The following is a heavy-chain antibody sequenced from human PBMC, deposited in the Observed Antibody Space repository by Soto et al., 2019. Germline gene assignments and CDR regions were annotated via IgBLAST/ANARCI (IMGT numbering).Heavy chain of an antibody. CDR1: GGSISSGGYY. D-gene: IGHD3-3*01. CDR3: ASVDLPSWFDP. J-gene: IGHJ5*02. V-gene: IGHV4-31*03. CDR2: IYYSGST. Sequence: QVQLQESGPGLVKPSQTLSLTCTVSGGSISSGGYYWSWIRQHPGKGLEWIGYIYYSGSTYYNPSRRTXXTXSXGTSKNQFSLKLTSVTAADTAVYHCASVDLPSWFDPWGQGTLVTVSS.